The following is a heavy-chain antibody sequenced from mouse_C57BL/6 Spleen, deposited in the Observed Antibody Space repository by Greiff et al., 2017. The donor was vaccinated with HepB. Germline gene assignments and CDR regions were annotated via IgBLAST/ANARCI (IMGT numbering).Heavy chain of an antibody. CDR2: IYPSSGNT. CDR3: EGYYDY. CDR1: GYTFTSYG. V-gene: IGHV1-81*01. D-gene: IGHD2-3*01. Sequence: QVQLQQSGAELARPGASVKLSCKASGYTFTSYGISWVKQRTGQGLEWIGKIYPSSGNTYYNEKFKGTATLTADKPTSTAYMELRSLTSEDSAAYFCEGYYDYWGQGTTLTVSS. J-gene: IGHJ2*01.